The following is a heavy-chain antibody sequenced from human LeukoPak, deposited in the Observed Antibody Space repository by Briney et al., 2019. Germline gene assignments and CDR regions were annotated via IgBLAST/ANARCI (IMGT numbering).Heavy chain of an antibody. CDR2: ITRSSSAR. CDR3: ATQWELHPAF. D-gene: IGHD1-26*01. CDR1: GFTFSSYA. J-gene: IGHJ4*02. V-gene: IGHV3-48*01. Sequence: PGGSLRLSCAASGFTFSSYAMNWVRPAPGKGLEWVSYITRSSSARYYADSVKGRFTISRDNAKNSLYLQMDSLRAEDTAVYYCATQWELHPAFWGQGTLVTVSS.